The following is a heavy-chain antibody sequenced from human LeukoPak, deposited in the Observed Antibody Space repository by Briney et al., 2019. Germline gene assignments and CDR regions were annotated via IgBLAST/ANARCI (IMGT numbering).Heavy chain of an antibody. D-gene: IGHD2-2*02. CDR2: IYPGDSDT. Sequence: KFGESLKISFKGSGYSFNNYWIGWGRQMPGKGLEWMGIIYPGDSDTRYSPSVQGQVTSSADKSIRTAYLQASSLKASRTPIHYCAGYIIAPSPGDYWGQGTLVTVSS. V-gene: IGHV5-51*01. CDR1: GYSFNNYW. CDR3: AGYIIAPSPGDY. J-gene: IGHJ4*02.